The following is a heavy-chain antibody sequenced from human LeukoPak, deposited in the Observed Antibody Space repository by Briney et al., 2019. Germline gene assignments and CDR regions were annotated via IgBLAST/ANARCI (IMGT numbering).Heavy chain of an antibody. CDR2: IVVGSGNT. J-gene: IGHJ6*02. CDR3: AAPRGYSGYDLYYYYGMDV. D-gene: IGHD5-12*01. V-gene: IGHV1-58*01. CDR1: GFTFTSSA. Sequence: SVKVSCKASGFTFTSSAVQWVRQARGQGLEWIGWIVVGSGNTNYAQKFQERVTITRDMSTSTAYMELSSLRSEDTAVYYCAAPRGYSGYDLYYYYGMDVWGQGTTVTVSS.